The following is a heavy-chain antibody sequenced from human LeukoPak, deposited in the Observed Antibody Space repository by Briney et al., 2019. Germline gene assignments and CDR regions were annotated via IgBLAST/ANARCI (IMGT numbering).Heavy chain of an antibody. Sequence: GGSLRLSCAASGFTFDDYAMHWVRQAPGKGLEWVSGISHNSGTIDYADSAQGRFTISRDNAKKSLYLQMNSLRAEDTSVYYCARGQRRHIDMAPSFDYWGQGTLVTVSS. D-gene: IGHD5-24*01. V-gene: IGHV3-9*01. CDR1: GFTFDDYA. CDR2: ISHNSGTI. CDR3: ARGQRRHIDMAPSFDY. J-gene: IGHJ4*02.